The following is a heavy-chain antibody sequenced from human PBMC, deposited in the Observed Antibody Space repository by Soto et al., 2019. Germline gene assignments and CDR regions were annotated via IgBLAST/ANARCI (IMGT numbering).Heavy chain of an antibody. V-gene: IGHV1-69*06. Sequence: QVQLVQSGAEVKKPGSSVKVSCKASGGTFSSYAISWVRQAPGQGLEWMGGIIPIFGTANYAQKFQGRVTITADKSTSTAYMELSSLRSEDTAVYYGARDGYRTYYDFWSGYYYGMDVWVQGTTVTVSS. D-gene: IGHD3-3*01. CDR3: ARDGYRTYYDFWSGYYYGMDV. CDR2: IIPIFGTA. CDR1: GGTFSSYA. J-gene: IGHJ6*02.